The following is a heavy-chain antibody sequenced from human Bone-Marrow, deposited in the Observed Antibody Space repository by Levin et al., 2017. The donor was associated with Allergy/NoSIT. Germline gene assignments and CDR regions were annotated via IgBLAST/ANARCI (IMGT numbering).Heavy chain of an antibody. CDR2: IYWDDDK. J-gene: IGHJ4*02. Sequence: SGPTLVKPTQTLTLTCTFSGFSLTTSGVGVGWIRQPPGKALEWLALIYWDDDKRYSPSLKSRLTITKDTSKNQVVLTMTNLDPVATGTYFCAHSPRCNCGYGNFDSWGQGTLVTVSS. D-gene: IGHD5-12*01. V-gene: IGHV2-5*02. CDR1: GFSLTTSGVG. CDR3: AHSPRCNCGYGNFDS.